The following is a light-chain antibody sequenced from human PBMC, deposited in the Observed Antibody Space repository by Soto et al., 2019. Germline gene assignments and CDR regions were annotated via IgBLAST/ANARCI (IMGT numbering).Light chain of an antibody. V-gene: IGLV3-21*04. CDR2: YNT. CDR1: NIGGES. CDR3: QVWDSGSDHVV. Sequence: SYVLTQSPSVSVAPGETARITCGGNNIGGESVHWYQQKPGQAPVLVIYYNTDRPSGIPERFSGSNSGNTATLTISRVEVGDEADYYCQVWDSGSDHVVFGGGTKVTVL. J-gene: IGLJ2*01.